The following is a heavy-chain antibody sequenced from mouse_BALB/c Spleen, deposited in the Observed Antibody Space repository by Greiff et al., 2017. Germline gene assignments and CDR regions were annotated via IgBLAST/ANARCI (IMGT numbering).Heavy chain of an antibody. CDR2: ILPGSGST. CDR1: GYTFSSYW. V-gene: IGHV1-9*01. CDR3: ARGVLPYYYAMDY. J-gene: IGHJ4*01. Sequence: VQLQQSGAELMKPGASVKISCKATGYTFSSYWIEWVKQRPGHGLEWIGEILPGSGSTNYNEKFKGKATFTADTSSNTAYMQLSSLTSEDSAVYYCARGVLPYYYAMDYWGQGTSVTVSS. D-gene: IGHD1-1*01.